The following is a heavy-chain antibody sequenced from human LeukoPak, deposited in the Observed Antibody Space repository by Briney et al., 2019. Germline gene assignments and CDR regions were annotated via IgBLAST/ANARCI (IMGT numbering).Heavy chain of an antibody. CDR2: IYHSGST. CDR3: ARETGIAARPDFDY. V-gene: IGHV4-30-2*01. CDR1: GGSISRGGYY. D-gene: IGHD6-6*01. J-gene: IGHJ4*02. Sequence: TLSLTCTVSGGSISRGGYYWSWIRQPPGKGLEWIGYIYHSGSTYYNPSLKSRVTISVDTSKNQFSLKLSSVTAADTAVYYCARETGIAARPDFDYWGQGTLVTVSS.